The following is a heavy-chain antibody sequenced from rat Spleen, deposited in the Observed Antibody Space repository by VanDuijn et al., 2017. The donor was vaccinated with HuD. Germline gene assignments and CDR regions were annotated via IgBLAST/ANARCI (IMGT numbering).Heavy chain of an antibody. CDR1: GFTFSDYA. V-gene: IGHV5-7*01. CDR3: TNAEFGVGWFAY. Sequence: EVQLVESGGGLVQPGSSLKLSCTASGFTFSDYAMAWVRQAPKKGLEWVATITSGDSNTYYPDSVKGRFTISRDNAKSTLYLQMDSLRSEDTATYYCTNAEFGVGWFAYWGQGTLVTVSS. CDR2: ITSGDSNT. D-gene: IGHD4-3*01. J-gene: IGHJ3*01.